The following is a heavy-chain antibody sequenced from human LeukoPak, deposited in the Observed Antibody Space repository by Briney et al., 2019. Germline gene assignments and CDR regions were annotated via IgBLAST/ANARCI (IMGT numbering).Heavy chain of an antibody. J-gene: IGHJ4*02. CDR2: FYVGGAT. CDR3: ARGTTGTTGFYFDY. Sequence: GGSLRLSCAVSGFSVTNNYMSWVRQAPGKGLEWVSVFYVGGATYYADSVKGRFTISRDNSENTLYLEMNSLRTEDTALYYCARGTTGTTGFYFDYWGQGTLVTVSS. V-gene: IGHV3-53*05. D-gene: IGHD1-1*01. CDR1: GFSVTNNY.